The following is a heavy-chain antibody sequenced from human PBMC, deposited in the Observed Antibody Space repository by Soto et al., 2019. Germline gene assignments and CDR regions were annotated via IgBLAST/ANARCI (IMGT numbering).Heavy chain of an antibody. D-gene: IGHD2-2*01. CDR3: AREDSILIPAVSDF. CDR1: GFAFNNYG. J-gene: IGHJ4*02. V-gene: IGHV3-21*01. CDR2: ISKSDDT. Sequence: GGSLRLSCTVSGFAFNNYGINWVRQAPGKGLEWGASISKSDDTYYSDSVKGPFTISRDNAKNSVSLQMTTLRVEDTAVYYCAREDSILIPAVSDFGGQGTLVTVSS.